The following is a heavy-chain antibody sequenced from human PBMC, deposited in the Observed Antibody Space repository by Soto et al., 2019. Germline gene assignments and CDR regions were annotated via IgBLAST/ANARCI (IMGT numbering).Heavy chain of an antibody. CDR1: GYTFISYG. Sequence: QVQLVQSGAEVKKPGASVKVSCKASGYTFISYGISWVRQAPGQGLEWMGWISAFNVNTNYAQRLQGRVIVTTDTSTSTAYMELRSLRSDDTAVYYCAIVSVHPHYYYYGMDVWGQGTTVTVSS. V-gene: IGHV1-18*01. CDR2: ISAFNVNT. J-gene: IGHJ6*02. D-gene: IGHD1-1*01. CDR3: AIVSVHPHYYYYGMDV.